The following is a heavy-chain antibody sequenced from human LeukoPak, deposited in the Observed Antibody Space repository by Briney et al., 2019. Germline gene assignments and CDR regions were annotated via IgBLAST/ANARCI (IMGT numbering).Heavy chain of an antibody. D-gene: IGHD2-21*02. V-gene: IGHV1-2*02. J-gene: IGHJ4*02. CDR3: ARVAGGDWYYFDF. CDR1: GYTFTAYY. Sequence: ASVKVSCKASGYTFTAYYMHWVRQAPGQVLEWMGWINLNSGGSNYAQKFQGRVTMTRDTSISAAYLELSRLGSDDTAVYYCARVAGGDWYYFDFWGQGTLVTVSS. CDR2: INLNSGGS.